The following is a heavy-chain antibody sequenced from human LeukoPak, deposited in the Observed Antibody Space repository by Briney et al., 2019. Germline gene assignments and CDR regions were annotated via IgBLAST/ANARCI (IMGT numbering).Heavy chain of an antibody. V-gene: IGHV3-23*01. CDR1: GFTFSSYA. CDR3: AKSQAVVVAANLDY. CDR2: ISGSGGST. J-gene: IGHJ4*02. Sequence: GGSLRLSCAASGFTFSSYAMSWVRQAPGNGLEWVSAISGSGGSTYYADSVEGRFTISRDNSKNTLYLQMNSLRAEDTAVYYCAKSQAVVVAANLDYWGQGTLVTVSS. D-gene: IGHD2-15*01.